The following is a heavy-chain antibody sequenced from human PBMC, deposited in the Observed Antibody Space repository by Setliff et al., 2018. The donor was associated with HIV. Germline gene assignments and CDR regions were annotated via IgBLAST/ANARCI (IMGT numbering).Heavy chain of an antibody. CDR1: GGSFSGYY. D-gene: IGHD3-10*01. J-gene: IGHJ5*02. Sequence: SETLSLTCAVYGGSFSGYYWSWIRQPPGKGLEWLGHIYSSGSTNYNPSLKSRVTISVDTSKNQFSLKLRSVTAADTAVYYCARRIDDSGSFPDRNWFDTWGQGSLVTVSS. V-gene: IGHV4-4*09. CDR3: ARRIDDSGSFPDRNWFDT. CDR2: IYSSGST.